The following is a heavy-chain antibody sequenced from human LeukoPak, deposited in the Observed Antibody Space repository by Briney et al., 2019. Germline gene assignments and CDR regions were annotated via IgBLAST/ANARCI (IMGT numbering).Heavy chain of an antibody. V-gene: IGHV3-74*01. CDR1: GFTFRSYW. CDR3: VRDLGWNEDY. D-gene: IGHD1-1*01. Sequence: SGGSLRLSCAASGFTFRSYWMHWVRQAPGKGLFWVSRINSDGSRIGYADSVKGRFTISRDNAKNTLYLQMSSLRVEDTAVYYCVRDLGWNEDYWGQGTLVTVSS. J-gene: IGHJ4*02. CDR2: INSDGSRI.